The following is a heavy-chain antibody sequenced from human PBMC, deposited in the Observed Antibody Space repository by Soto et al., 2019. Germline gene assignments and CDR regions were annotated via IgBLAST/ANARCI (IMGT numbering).Heavy chain of an antibody. D-gene: IGHD2-2*01. CDR1: GGSICSGGYS. Sequence: QLQLQESGSGLVKPSQTLSLTCAVSGGSICSGGYSWSWIRQPPGKGLEWIGYIYHSGSTYYNPSPKSRVTISVDRSKNQFSLKLSSVTAADTAVYYCARGGGSCTSIRTRGSWFDPWGQGTLVTVSS. CDR2: IYHSGST. V-gene: IGHV4-30-2*01. J-gene: IGHJ5*02. CDR3: ARGGGSCTSIRTRGSWFDP.